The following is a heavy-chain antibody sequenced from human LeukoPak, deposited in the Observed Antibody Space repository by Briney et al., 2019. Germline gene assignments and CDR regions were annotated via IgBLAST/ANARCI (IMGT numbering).Heavy chain of an antibody. Sequence: PGGSLRLSCVVSGITLSNYAMSWVRQAPGKGLEWVSGISERGGSTKYADSVKGRFTISRDNSLNTVYLQMNSLRAEDTAVYFCAKRGIVIRGVLIIGFHKEAYYFDYWGQGILVTVSS. CDR3: AKRGIVIRGVLIIGFHKEAYYFDY. J-gene: IGHJ4*02. CDR2: ISERGGST. CDR1: GITLSNYA. D-gene: IGHD3-10*01. V-gene: IGHV3-23*01.